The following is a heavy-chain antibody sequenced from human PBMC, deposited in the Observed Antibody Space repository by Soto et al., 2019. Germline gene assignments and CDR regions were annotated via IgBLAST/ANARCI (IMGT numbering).Heavy chain of an antibody. CDR2: IYYSGST. V-gene: IGHV4-39*01. D-gene: IGHD4-17*01. J-gene: IGHJ4*02. CDR3: ARHDYGGFGL. Sequence: SETLSLTCTVSGGSISRSSYYWGWIRQPPGKGREWIGSIYYSGSTYYNPSLKSRVTISVDTSKNQFSLKLSSVTAADTAVYYCARHDYGGFGLWGQGTLVTVSS. CDR1: GGSISRSSYY.